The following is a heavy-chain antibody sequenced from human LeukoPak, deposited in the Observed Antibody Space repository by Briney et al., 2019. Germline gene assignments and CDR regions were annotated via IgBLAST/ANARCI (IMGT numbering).Heavy chain of an antibody. CDR1: GFTFSSYP. J-gene: IGHJ4*02. CDR2: ISYDGSNK. V-gene: IGHV3-30-3*01. D-gene: IGHD6-13*01. Sequence: GGSLRLSCAASGFTFSSYPMHWVRQAPGKGLEWVAVISYDGSNKYYADSVKGRFTISRDNSENTLYLQMNSLRAEDTAVYYCARTYSSSWYQDGYWGQGTLVTVSS. CDR3: ARTYSSSWYQDGY.